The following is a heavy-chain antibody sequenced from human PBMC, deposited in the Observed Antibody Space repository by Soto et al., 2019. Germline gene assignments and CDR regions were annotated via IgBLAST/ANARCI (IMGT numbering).Heavy chain of an antibody. CDR1: GGSITNNY. J-gene: IGHJ5*02. CDR2: SYYSGST. D-gene: IGHD1-1*01. Sequence: PSGTLSLTCTVSGGSITNNYWSWIRQSPGKGLEWIGCSYYSGSTSYNPSLRSRVTISIDTSKTQFSLRLRSVTAADTAVYYCARRQNWNNLFDTWGQGTLVTVSS. V-gene: IGHV4-59*08. CDR3: ARRQNWNNLFDT.